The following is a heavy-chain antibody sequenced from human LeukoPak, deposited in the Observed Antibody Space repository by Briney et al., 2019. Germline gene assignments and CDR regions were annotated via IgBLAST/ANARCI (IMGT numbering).Heavy chain of an antibody. D-gene: IGHD3-22*01. V-gene: IGHV2-70*11. CDR1: GFSLSTSGMC. J-gene: IGHJ5*02. CDR3: ARDLYDSSGYYGANWFDP. CDR2: IDWVDDK. Sequence: SGPTLVNPTQTLTLTCTFSGFSLSTSGMCVSWIRQPPGQALEWLARIDWVDDKYYSTSLKTRLTISKDTSKNQVVLTMTNMDPVDTATYYCARDLYDSSGYYGANWFDPWGQGTLVTVSS.